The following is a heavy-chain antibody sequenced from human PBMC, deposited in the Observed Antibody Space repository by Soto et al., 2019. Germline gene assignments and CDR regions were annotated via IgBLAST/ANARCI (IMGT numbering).Heavy chain of an antibody. J-gene: IGHJ6*02. D-gene: IGHD6-13*01. V-gene: IGHV1-2*04. CDR2: INPNSGGT. Sequence: ALVKVSCKASGYTFTGYYMHWVRQAPGQGLEWMGWINPNSGGTNYAQKFQGWVTMTRDTSISTAYMELSRLRSDDTAVYYCARDGAAAGYYYGMDVWGQGTTDTGSS. CDR3: ARDGAAAGYYYGMDV. CDR1: GYTFTGYY.